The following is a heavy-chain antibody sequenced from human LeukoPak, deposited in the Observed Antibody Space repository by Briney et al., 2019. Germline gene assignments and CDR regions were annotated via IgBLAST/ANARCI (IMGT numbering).Heavy chain of an antibody. Sequence: PGGSLRLSCAASGFTFSSYSMNWVRQAPGKGLEWVSSISSSSSYIYYADSVKGRFTISRDNAKNSLYLQMNSLRAEDTAVYYCARSGDIAMANGDWGQGTLVTVSS. V-gene: IGHV3-21*01. CDR3: ARSGDIAMANGD. CDR2: ISSSSSYI. D-gene: IGHD5-18*01. J-gene: IGHJ4*02. CDR1: GFTFSSYS.